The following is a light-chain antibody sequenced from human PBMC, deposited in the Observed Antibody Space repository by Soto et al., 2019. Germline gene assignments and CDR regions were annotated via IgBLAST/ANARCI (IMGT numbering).Light chain of an antibody. CDR2: DAS. CDR1: QSVSSY. CDR3: QQRSSWPPIT. J-gene: IGKJ5*01. V-gene: IGKV3-11*01. Sequence: EIVLTQSPATLSLSPGERATLSCRASQSVSSYLAWYQHKPGQAPRLLIYDASNRATGIPARFSGSGSGTEFTLTISSLEPEDFSVYYCQQRSSWPPITFGQGTRLEIK.